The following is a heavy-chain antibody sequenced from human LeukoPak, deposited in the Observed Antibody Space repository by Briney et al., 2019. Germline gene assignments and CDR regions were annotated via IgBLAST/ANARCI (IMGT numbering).Heavy chain of an antibody. Sequence: EASVKVSCKASGGTFSSYAISWVRQAPGQGLEWMGGIIPIFGTANYAQKFQGRVTITTDESTSTAYMELRSLRYDDTAVYYCAREVREEMAPEVETDAFDIWGQGTMVTVSS. V-gene: IGHV1-69*05. CDR3: AREVREEMAPEVETDAFDI. J-gene: IGHJ3*02. D-gene: IGHD5-24*01. CDR2: IIPIFGTA. CDR1: GGTFSSYA.